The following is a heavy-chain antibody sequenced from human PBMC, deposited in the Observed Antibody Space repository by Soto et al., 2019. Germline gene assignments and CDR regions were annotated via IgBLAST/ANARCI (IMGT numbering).Heavy chain of an antibody. CDR2: TSSSGGST. D-gene: IGHD3-10*01. CDR3: SKDGGYGWGSYYSEH. V-gene: IGHV3-23*01. J-gene: IGHJ4*02. CDR1: GFTFSSYA. Sequence: EVQLLESGGGLVQPGGSLRLSCAASGFTFSSYAMSWVRQAPGKGLEWVSTTSSSGGSTYYADSVKGRFTISRDNSKNPVYLQMNRLRGEEMAVFYCSKDGGYGWGSYYSEHWGPGTLVTVSS.